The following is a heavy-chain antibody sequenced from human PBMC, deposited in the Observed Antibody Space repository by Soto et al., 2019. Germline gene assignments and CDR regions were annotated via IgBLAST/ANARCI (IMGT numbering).Heavy chain of an antibody. V-gene: IGHV4-31*03. D-gene: IGHD2-2*01. CDR3: ARGYCSSTSCFDP. J-gene: IGHJ5*02. Sequence: QVQLQESGPGLVKPSQTLSLTCSVSGGSISSGGYYWSWIRQHPGKGLEWIGYIYYSGSTSYNPSLKSRVTISVDTSKNQCSLQLSSVTAADTAVYYCARGYCSSTSCFDPCGQGTLVTVSS. CDR1: GGSISSGGYY. CDR2: IYYSGST.